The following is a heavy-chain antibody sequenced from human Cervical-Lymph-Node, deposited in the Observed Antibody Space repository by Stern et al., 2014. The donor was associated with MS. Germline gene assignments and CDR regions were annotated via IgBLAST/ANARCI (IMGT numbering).Heavy chain of an antibody. J-gene: IGHJ6*02. V-gene: IGHV3-15*01. CDR3: CTATGTPNYYYGMDV. CDR1: GFPFSNVW. CDR2: ITREPDGGTT. D-gene: IGHD1/OR15-1a*01. Sequence: EVQLEESGGGLVKPGGSLRLSCEASGFPFSNVWMSCVRQAPGKGLEWVGRITREPDGGTTDYAAPVKGRFTMSRDDSKNTLFLQMNSLKTEDTAVYYCCTATGTPNYYYGMDVWGQGTTVTVSS.